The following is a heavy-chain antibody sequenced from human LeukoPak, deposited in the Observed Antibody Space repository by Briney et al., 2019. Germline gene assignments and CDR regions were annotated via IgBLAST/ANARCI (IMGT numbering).Heavy chain of an antibody. CDR3: AGPLRYSRDL. V-gene: IGHV3-23*01. J-gene: IGHJ4*02. D-gene: IGHD6-13*01. Sequence: PGGTLRLSCAASGFTFSSYGMSWVRQAPGKGLEWVSAISGSGGSTYYADSVKGRFTISRDNSKNTLYLQMNSLRAEDTAVYYCAGPLRYSRDLWGQGTLVTVSS. CDR2: ISGSGGST. CDR1: GFTFSSYG.